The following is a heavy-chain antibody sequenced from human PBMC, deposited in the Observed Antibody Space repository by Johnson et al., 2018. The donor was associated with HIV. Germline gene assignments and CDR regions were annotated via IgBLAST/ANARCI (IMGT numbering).Heavy chain of an antibody. CDR1: GFTFSTYW. CDR2: IKQDGSES. CDR3: ARDSRISLIVVVSRGGFDI. D-gene: IGHD3-22*01. V-gene: IGHV3-7*01. J-gene: IGHJ3*02. Sequence: VQLVESGGGVVQPGRSLRLSCVASGFTFSTYWMSWVRQAPGKGLEWVGSIKQDGSESYYVDSVKGRFTISRDNAKNSLYLQMNSLRAEDTAVYYCARDSRISLIVVVSRGGFDIWGQGTMVTVSS.